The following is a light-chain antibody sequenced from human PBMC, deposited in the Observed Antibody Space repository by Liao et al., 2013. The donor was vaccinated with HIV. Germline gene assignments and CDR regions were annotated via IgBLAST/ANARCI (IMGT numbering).Light chain of an antibody. CDR1: KLGDKY. Sequence: SYELTQPPSVSVSPGQTASITCSGDKLGDKYVCWYQLRPGQSPLLVIYQDNKRPSGIPERFSGSSSGTTVTLTISGVQAEDEADYYCQSADSSGTYVVFGGGTKLTVL. V-gene: IGLV3-25*03. CDR2: QDN. J-gene: IGLJ2*01. CDR3: QSADSSGTYVV.